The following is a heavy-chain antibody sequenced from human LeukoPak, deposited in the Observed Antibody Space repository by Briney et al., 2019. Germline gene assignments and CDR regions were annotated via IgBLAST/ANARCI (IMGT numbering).Heavy chain of an antibody. CDR3: ARGGGAARLFDY. CDR1: GFTVGGNY. Sequence: GGSLRLSCAASGFTVGGNYMSWVRQAPGKGLEWVALIYSGGDAYYPDSVKGRFTISRHNTMNTLYLQMNSLRAEDTAVYYCARGGGAARLFDYWGQGTLVTVSS. D-gene: IGHD6-6*01. V-gene: IGHV3-53*04. J-gene: IGHJ4*02. CDR2: IYSGGDA.